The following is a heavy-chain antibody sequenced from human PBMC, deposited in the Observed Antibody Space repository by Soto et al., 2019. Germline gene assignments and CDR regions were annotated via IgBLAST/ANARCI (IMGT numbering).Heavy chain of an antibody. D-gene: IGHD4-17*01. CDR2: IYYSGST. Sequence: PSETLSLTCTVSGGSISSYYWSWIRQPPGKGLEWIGYIYYSGSTNYNPSLKSRVTISVDTSKNQFSLKLSSVTAADTAVYYCARHKITVTTLRDYYYMDVWGKGTTVTVSS. CDR3: ARHKITVTTLRDYYYMDV. J-gene: IGHJ6*03. CDR1: GGSISSYY. V-gene: IGHV4-59*08.